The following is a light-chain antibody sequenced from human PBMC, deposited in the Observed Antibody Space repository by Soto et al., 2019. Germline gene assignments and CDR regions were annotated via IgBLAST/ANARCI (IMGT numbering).Light chain of an antibody. J-gene: IGKJ1*01. CDR1: QSVSSN. V-gene: IGKV3-15*01. CDR3: QQYNNWGT. CDR2: GAS. Sequence: EIVMTQSPATLSVSPGERATLSCRASQSVSSNLAWYQQKPGQAPRLLIYGASTRATGIPGRFSGSGSGTEFTLTISSPQSEDFAVYYCQQYNNWGTFGQGTKVAIK.